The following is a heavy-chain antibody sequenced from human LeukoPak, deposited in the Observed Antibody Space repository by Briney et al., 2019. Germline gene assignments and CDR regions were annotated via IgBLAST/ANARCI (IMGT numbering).Heavy chain of an antibody. Sequence: GESLKISCKGSGYSFTSYWIGWVRQMPGKGLEWMGIIYPGDSDTRYSPSFQGQVTTSADKSISTAYLQWSSLKASDTAMYYCARHGCSSTSCYSYYYMDVWGKGTTVTVSS. CDR1: GYSFTSYW. D-gene: IGHD2-2*02. J-gene: IGHJ6*03. V-gene: IGHV5-51*01. CDR3: ARHGCSSTSCYSYYYMDV. CDR2: IYPGDSDT.